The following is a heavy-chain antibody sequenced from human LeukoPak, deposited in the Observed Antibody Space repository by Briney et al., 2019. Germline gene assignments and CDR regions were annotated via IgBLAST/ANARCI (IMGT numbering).Heavy chain of an antibody. Sequence: GGSLRLSCAASGFTFSSHWMSWVRQVPGKGLAWVANINRDGSEEYYVDSVKGRVTVSRDNAKNSLYLQMNSLRADDTAVYYCVRVLIVGSRSIFEHWGQGTLVTVSS. CDR2: INRDGSEE. CDR1: GFTFSSHW. D-gene: IGHD2-21*01. V-gene: IGHV3-7*01. CDR3: VRVLIVGSRSIFEH. J-gene: IGHJ4*02.